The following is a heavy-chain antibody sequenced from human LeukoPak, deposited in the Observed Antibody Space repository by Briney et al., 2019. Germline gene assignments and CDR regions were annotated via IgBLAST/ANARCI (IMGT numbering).Heavy chain of an antibody. D-gene: IGHD6-6*01. V-gene: IGHV4-30-4*01. CDR3: ARQYSSSWYYYMDV. CDR1: GGSISSGDYY. J-gene: IGHJ6*03. CDR2: IYYSGST. Sequence: SETLSLTCPVSGGSISSGDYYWSWIRRPPGKALKWMGYIYYSGSTYYNPSLKSRVTISVDTSKNQFSLKLSSVTAADTAVYYCARQYSSSWYYYMDVWGKGTTVTVSS.